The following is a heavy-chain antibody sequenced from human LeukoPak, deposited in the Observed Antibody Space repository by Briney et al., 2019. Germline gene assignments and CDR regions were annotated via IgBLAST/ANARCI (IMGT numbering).Heavy chain of an antibody. D-gene: IGHD3-22*01. Sequence: GGSLRLSCAASGFTFSSYSMNWVRQAPGKGLEWVSYISSSSSTIYYADSVKGRFTISRDNAKNSLNLQMNSLRAEDTAVYYCARDLSSGYFSYWGQGTLVTVSS. J-gene: IGHJ4*02. CDR1: GFTFSSYS. CDR3: ARDLSSGYFSY. V-gene: IGHV3-48*01. CDR2: ISSSSSTI.